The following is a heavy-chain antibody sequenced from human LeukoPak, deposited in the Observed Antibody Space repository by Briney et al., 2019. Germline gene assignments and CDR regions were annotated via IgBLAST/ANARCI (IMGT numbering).Heavy chain of an antibody. CDR3: ARKDSYFDY. J-gene: IGHJ4*02. V-gene: IGHV3-23*01. Sequence: GGSLRLSCVASGLTFNTYPMAWVRQAPGKGLEWVSAISGSGGSTYYADSVKGRFTISRDNSKNTLYLQMNSLRAEDTAVYYCARKDSYFDYWGQGTLVTVSS. D-gene: IGHD3/OR15-3a*01. CDR1: GLTFNTYP. CDR2: ISGSGGST.